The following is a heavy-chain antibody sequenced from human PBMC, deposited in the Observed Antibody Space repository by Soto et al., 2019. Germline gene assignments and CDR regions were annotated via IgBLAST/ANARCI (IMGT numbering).Heavy chain of an antibody. CDR1: GGSISSGGYY. D-gene: IGHD3-3*01. CDR2: IYYSGST. Sequence: QVQLQESGPGLVKPSQTLSLSCTVSGGSISSGGYYWSWIRQHPGKGLEWIGYIYYSGSTYYNPSLKSRVTSSVDTSKNQFSLKLSSVTAAGTAVYYCARGPDSSHWYFDLWGRGTLVTVSS. V-gene: IGHV4-31*03. CDR3: ARGPDSSHWYFDL. J-gene: IGHJ2*01.